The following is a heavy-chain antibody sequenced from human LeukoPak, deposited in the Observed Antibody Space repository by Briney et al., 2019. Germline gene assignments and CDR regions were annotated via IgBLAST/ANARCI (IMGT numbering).Heavy chain of an antibody. V-gene: IGHV4-59*08. CDR2: IWYSGNT. CDR3: TRQFSREYFLH. Sequence: SETLSLTCNVSGDSMNDYYWSWLRQPPGKGLEWIGYIWYSGNTNYNPSLKSRVTISVDTSKNQFSLKLTSVTAADTAVYYCTRQFSREYFLHWGQGTLVTVSS. J-gene: IGHJ1*01. CDR1: GDSMNDYY.